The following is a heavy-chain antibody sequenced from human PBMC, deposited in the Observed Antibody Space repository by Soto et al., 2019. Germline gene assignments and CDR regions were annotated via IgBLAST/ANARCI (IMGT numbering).Heavy chain of an antibody. CDR3: ARQWGDGNYFDY. J-gene: IGHJ4*02. D-gene: IGHD1-26*01. Sequence: QVQLEQSGAEVKKPGASVKVSCKASGGTFSSYAISWVRQAPGQGLEWMGGIIPIFGTANYAQKFQGRVTITADEDPSTADMELSSLRSEDTAVYYCARQWGDGNYFDYLGPGTPVTVSS. CDR1: GGTFSSYA. CDR2: IIPIFGTA. V-gene: IGHV1-69*01.